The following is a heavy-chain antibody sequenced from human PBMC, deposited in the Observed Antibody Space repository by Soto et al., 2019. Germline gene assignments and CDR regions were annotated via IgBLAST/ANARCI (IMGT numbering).Heavy chain of an antibody. CDR2: ISSATSYI. V-gene: IGHV3-21*01. D-gene: IGHD6-25*01. Sequence: EVQLVESGGGLVKPGGSLRLSCAASGFTFSTYSMSWVRQAPGRGLEWVSSISSATSYIYYADSVKGRFTISRDNAKNSLYLQMNSLRAEDTAVYYCARVRGALKSGWFGPWGQGTLVTVSS. CDR3: ARVRGALKSGWFGP. J-gene: IGHJ5*02. CDR1: GFTFSTYS.